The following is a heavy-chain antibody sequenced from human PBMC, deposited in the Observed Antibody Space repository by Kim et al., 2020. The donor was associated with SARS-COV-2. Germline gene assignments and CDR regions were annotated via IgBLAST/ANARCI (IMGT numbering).Heavy chain of an antibody. J-gene: IGHJ4*02. CDR1: DGSISGYY. CDR2: IYYDGRT. Sequence: SETLSLTCTVSDGSISGYYWTWIRQPPGKGLEWIGFIYYDGRTNYNPSLKSRVTISLDTPKNQFSLKLNSVTAADTAVYYCARTSTGTYSTGYSLDCWGQGTLVTVSS. CDR3: ARTSTGTYSTGYSLDC. D-gene: IGHD1-26*01. V-gene: IGHV4-59*08.